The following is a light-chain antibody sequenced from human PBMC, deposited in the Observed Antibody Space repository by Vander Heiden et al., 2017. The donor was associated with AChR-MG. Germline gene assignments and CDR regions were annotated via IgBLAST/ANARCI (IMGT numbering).Light chain of an antibody. CDR3: SSYSNTSSHWV. V-gene: IGLV2-14*03. CDR2: YVS. J-gene: IGLJ3*02. CDR1: ATHIGGYNY. Sequence: QSALTPPASVSASPGQSIAISCTGSATHIGGYNYASWYQQQPGQAPKLMIYYVSVRPSGISERFSGSKSGITASLTISGLQAEDEADYYCSSYSNTSSHWVFGGGTKLTVL.